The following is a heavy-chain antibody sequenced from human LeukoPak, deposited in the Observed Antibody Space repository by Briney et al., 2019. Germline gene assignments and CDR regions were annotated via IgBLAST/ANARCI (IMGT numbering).Heavy chain of an antibody. CDR1: GSSISTYY. CDR3: ARGIKYYYGSGTYHYFDF. D-gene: IGHD3-10*01. J-gene: IGHJ4*02. CDR2: INYSGST. Sequence: PSETLSLTCTVSGSSISTYYWSWVRQPPGKGLEWIGYINYSGSTNYNPSLKSRVTMLVDTSKNQFSLKLSSVTAADTAVYYCARGIKYYYGSGTYHYFDFWGQGTLVTDPS. V-gene: IGHV4-59*01.